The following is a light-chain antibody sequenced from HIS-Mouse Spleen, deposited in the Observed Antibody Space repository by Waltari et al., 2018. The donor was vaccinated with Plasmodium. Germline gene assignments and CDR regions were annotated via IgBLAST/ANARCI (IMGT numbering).Light chain of an antibody. V-gene: IGKV3-15*01. CDR3: QQYNSWSFT. CDR2: GAS. J-gene: IGKJ3*01. CDR1: QSVSSK. Sequence: ELVMTQSPAPLSVSPGESATLSGRGSQSVSSKLAWYEQKPGQAPRLLIYGASTMATGIPARFSGSGSGTEFTLTISSLQSEDFAVYYCQQYNSWSFTFGPGTKVDIK.